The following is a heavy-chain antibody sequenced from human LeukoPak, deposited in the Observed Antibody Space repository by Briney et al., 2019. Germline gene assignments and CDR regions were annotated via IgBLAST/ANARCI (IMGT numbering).Heavy chain of an antibody. Sequence: PGGSLRLSCAASGFTFSSYGMHRVRQGPGKGLEWVAVIWFDGSNKFYGDSVKGRFTVSRDNSRNTLYLQMNSLRAEDTAVYYCARQEYGLHYWGQGTLVTVSS. CDR3: ARQEYGLHY. D-gene: IGHD3-10*01. J-gene: IGHJ4*02. CDR2: IWFDGSNK. CDR1: GFTFSSYG. V-gene: IGHV3-33*01.